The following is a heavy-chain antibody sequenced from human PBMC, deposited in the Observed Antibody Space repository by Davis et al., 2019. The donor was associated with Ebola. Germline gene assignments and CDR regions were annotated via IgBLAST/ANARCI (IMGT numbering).Heavy chain of an antibody. CDR1: GYTFTSYG. CDR3: ARDQGHFDWLLSFDY. D-gene: IGHD3-9*01. J-gene: IGHJ4*02. V-gene: IGHV1-18*01. CDR2: ISAYNGNT. Sequence: ALVKVSCKASGYTFTSYGISWVRQAPGQGLEWMGWISAYNGNTNYAQKLQGRVTMTTDTSTSTAYMELRSLRYDDTAVYYCARDQGHFDWLLSFDYWGQGTLVTVSS.